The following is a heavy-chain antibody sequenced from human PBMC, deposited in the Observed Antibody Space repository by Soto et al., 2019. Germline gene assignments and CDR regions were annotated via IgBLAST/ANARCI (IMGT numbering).Heavy chain of an antibody. CDR3: ARVRYYDFWSGYYAYYYYMDV. CDR1: GGSISSYY. Sequence: ETLSLTCTVSGGSISSYYWSWIRQPPGKGLEWIGYIYYSGSTNYNPSLKSRVTISVDTSKNQFSLKLSSVTAADTAVYCCARVRYYDFWSGYYAYYYYMDVTGKPTTVTVSS. CDR2: IYYSGST. D-gene: IGHD3-3*01. J-gene: IGHJ6*03. V-gene: IGHV4-59*01.